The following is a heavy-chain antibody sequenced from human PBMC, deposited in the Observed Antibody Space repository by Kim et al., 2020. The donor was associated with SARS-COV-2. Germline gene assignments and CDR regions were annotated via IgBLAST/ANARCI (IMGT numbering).Heavy chain of an antibody. Sequence: GGSLRLSCAASGFTFSSYGMHWVRQAPGKGLEWVAVISYDGSNKYYADSVKGRFTISRDNSKNTLYLQMNSLRAEDTAVYYCAKDLSTMVREDQHWGQGT. CDR3: AKDLSTMVREDQH. D-gene: IGHD3-10*01. CDR1: GFTFSSYG. V-gene: IGHV3-30*18. CDR2: ISYDGSNK. J-gene: IGHJ1*01.